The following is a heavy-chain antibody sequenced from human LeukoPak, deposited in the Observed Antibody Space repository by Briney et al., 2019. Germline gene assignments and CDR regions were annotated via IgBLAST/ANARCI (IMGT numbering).Heavy chain of an antibody. D-gene: IGHD6-13*01. CDR2: ISGSGGST. CDR3: AKFRKSGIAAAGRYFQH. CDR1: GFTFSSYA. V-gene: IGHV3-23*01. J-gene: IGHJ1*01. Sequence: GGSLRLSCAASGFTFSSYAMSWVRQAPGKGLEWVSAISGSGGSTYYADSVKGRFTISRDNSKNTLYLQINSLRAEDTAVYYCAKFRKSGIAAAGRYFQHWGQGTLVTVSS.